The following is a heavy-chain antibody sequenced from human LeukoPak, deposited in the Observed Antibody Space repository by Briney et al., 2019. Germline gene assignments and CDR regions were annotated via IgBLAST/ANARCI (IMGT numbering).Heavy chain of an antibody. Sequence: SVKVSCKASGYTFTSYAISWVRQAPGQGLEWMGGIIPIFGTANYAQKFQGRVTITADESTSTAYMELSSLRSEDTAVYYCANHCSSTSCSTNYWGQGTLVTVSS. D-gene: IGHD2-2*01. CDR2: IIPIFGTA. CDR1: GYTFTSYA. J-gene: IGHJ4*02. CDR3: ANHCSSTSCSTNY. V-gene: IGHV1-69*13.